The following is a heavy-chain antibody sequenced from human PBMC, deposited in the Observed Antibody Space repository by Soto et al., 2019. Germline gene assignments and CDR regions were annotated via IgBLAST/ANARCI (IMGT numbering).Heavy chain of an antibody. D-gene: IGHD5-12*01. CDR3: ATRRDGYKNHDY. Sequence: EVQLVESGGGLVKPGGSLRLSCAASGFTFSSYTMNWVRQAPGKGLEWVSSISSSSTYIYYADSVRGRFTISRDNAKNSLYLQMNSLRAEDTAVYHCATRRDGYKNHDYWGQGTLVTVSS. V-gene: IGHV3-21*01. J-gene: IGHJ4*02. CDR1: GFTFSSYT. CDR2: ISSSSTYI.